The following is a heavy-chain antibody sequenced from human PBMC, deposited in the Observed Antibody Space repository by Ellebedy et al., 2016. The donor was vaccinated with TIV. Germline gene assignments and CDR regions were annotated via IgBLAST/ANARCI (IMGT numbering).Heavy chain of an antibody. CDR1: GFTFSTYV. CDR2: ISFDGSNK. CDR3: ARGGGINSYAAADY. J-gene: IGHJ4*02. D-gene: IGHD2-2*01. V-gene: IGHV3-30-3*01. Sequence: GESLKISCAVSGFTFSTYVIHWVRQAPGKGLEWVALISFDGSNKYYADSVKGRFTISRDNSKSKLYLQVNSLRTEDKAVYYCARGGGINSYAAADYWGQGTPVTVSS.